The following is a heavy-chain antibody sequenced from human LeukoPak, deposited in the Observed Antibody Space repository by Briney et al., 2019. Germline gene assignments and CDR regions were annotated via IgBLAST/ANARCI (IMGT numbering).Heavy chain of an antibody. J-gene: IGHJ4*02. CDR1: GFTFSSYG. CDR3: AKGAVAATLFDY. CDR2: ISYDGSNK. D-gene: IGHD2-15*01. Sequence: GGSLRLSCAASGFTFSSYGMHWVRQAPGKGLEWVAVISYDGSNKYYADSVKGRLTISRDNSKNTLYLQMNSLRAEDTAVYYCAKGAVAATLFDYWGQGTLVTVSS. V-gene: IGHV3-30*18.